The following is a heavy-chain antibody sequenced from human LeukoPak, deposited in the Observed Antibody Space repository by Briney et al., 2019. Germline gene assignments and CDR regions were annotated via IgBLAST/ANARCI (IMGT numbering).Heavy chain of an antibody. Sequence: GGSLRLSCAASGFTFSGSAMHWVRQASGKGLEWVGRIRSKASSYATAYAASVKGRFTISRDDSKNTAYLQMNSLKTEDTAVYYCTSRTMVRGVSAAFDIWGQGTMVTVSS. CDR1: GFTFSGSA. D-gene: IGHD3-10*01. V-gene: IGHV3-73*01. J-gene: IGHJ3*02. CDR3: TSRTMVRGVSAAFDI. CDR2: IRSKASSYAT.